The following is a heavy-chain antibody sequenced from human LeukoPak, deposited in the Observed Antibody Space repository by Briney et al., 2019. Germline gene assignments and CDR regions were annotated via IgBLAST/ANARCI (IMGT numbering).Heavy chain of an antibody. J-gene: IGHJ4*02. D-gene: IGHD3-22*01. Sequence: PGGSLRLSCAASGFTFSHFAMSWVRQAPGKGLHWVSTISGSGNKTYDADSVKGRFTISRDNSKNTLYLQMNSLRAEDTAVYYCASYNYYDSSGYYGRVYWGQGTLVTVSS. CDR2: ISGSGNKT. V-gene: IGHV3-23*01. CDR1: GFTFSHFA. CDR3: ASYNYYDSSGYYGRVY.